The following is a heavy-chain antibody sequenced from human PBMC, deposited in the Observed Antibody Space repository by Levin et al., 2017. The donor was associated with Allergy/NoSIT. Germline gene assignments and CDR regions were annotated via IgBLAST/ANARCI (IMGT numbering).Heavy chain of an antibody. D-gene: IGHD6-25*01. CDR3: ARGSGSNFVAFDI. V-gene: IGHV3-48*04. J-gene: IGHJ3*02. CDR2: LSSGSGSTM. Sequence: GGSLRLSCAASGFIFTDYTMNWVRQAPGKGLEWISFLSSGSGSTMYYADSVKGRFTISRDNAKKSLYLQMNSLRAEDTAVYYCARGSGSNFVAFDIWGQGTMVTVSS. CDR1: GFIFTDYT.